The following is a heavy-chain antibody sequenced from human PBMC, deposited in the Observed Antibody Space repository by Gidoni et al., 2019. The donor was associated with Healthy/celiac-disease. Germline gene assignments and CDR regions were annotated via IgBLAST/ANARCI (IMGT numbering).Heavy chain of an antibody. D-gene: IGHD3-10*01. CDR1: GYTFTGYY. CDR2: INPNSGGT. V-gene: IGHV1-2*04. CDR3: ARGDYGSGISPLPDAPTEHYYYYGMDV. J-gene: IGHJ6*02. Sequence: QVQLVQSGAEVKKPGASVKVSCKASGYTFTGYYMPWVRPAPGQGLEWMGWINPNSGGTNYAQKLQGWVTMTRDTSISTAYMELSRLRSDETAVYYCARGDYGSGISPLPDAPTEHYYYYGMDVWGQGTTVTVSS.